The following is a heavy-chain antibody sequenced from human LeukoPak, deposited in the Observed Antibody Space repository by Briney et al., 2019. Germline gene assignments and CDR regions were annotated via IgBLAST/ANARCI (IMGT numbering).Heavy chain of an antibody. V-gene: IGHV4-34*01. Sequence: SETLSLTCAVYGGSFSGYYWSWIRQPPGKGLEWIGEINHSGSTNYNPSLKSRVTISVDASKNQFSLKLSSVTAVDTAVYYCARGSGRMVGYYYYYYGMDVWGQGTTVTVSS. CDR3: ARGSGRMVGYYYYYYGMDV. D-gene: IGHD5-18*01. J-gene: IGHJ6*02. CDR2: INHSGST. CDR1: GGSFSGYY.